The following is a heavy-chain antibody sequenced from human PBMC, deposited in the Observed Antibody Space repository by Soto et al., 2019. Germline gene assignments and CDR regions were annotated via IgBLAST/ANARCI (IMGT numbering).Heavy chain of an antibody. CDR2: IYHSGST. CDR1: GGSISSGGYS. CDR3: ARDMEGYYWHFDL. J-gene: IGHJ2*01. D-gene: IGHD2-2*01. V-gene: IGHV4-30-2*01. Sequence: PSETLSLTCAVSGGSISSGGYSWSWIRQPPGKGLVWIGYIYHSGSTYYNQSLKSRVTISVDRYKNQFSLKPSSVTAADTAVYYCARDMEGYYWHFDLWGRGNLVTVSS.